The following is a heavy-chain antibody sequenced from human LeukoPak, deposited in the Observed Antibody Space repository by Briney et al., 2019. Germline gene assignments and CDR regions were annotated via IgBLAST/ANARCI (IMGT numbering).Heavy chain of an antibody. D-gene: IGHD2-2*01. J-gene: IGHJ5*02. CDR1: GYTFSSYS. CDR3: ARDAQRLVVPATNWFEP. Sequence: GGSLRLSCAASGYTFSSYSMNSVRQAPGKELEWVSSIRSSSSYIYYADSVKGRFTISRDNAKNSLYLQMNSLRAEDTAVYYRARDAQRLVVPATNWFEPWGQGTLVIVSS. CDR2: IRSSSSYI. V-gene: IGHV3-21*01.